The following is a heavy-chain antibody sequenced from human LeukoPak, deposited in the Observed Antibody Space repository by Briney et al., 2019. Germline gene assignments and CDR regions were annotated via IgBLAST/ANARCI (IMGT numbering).Heavy chain of an antibody. Sequence: SETLSLTCTVSGGSISSYYWSWIRQPPGKGLEWIGYIFYSGGTNYNPSLKSRVTISVDTSKNQFSLKLSSVTAADTAVYYCARHLSAMADFDSWGQGALVTVSS. V-gene: IGHV4-59*08. D-gene: IGHD2-2*01. CDR2: IFYSGGT. CDR3: ARHLSAMADFDS. J-gene: IGHJ4*02. CDR1: GGSISSYY.